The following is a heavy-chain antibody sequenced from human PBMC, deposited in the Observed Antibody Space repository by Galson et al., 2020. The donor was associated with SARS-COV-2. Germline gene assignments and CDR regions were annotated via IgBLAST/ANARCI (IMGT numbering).Heavy chain of an antibody. D-gene: IGHD1-1*01. CDR1: GYTFNIYA. J-gene: IGHJ4*02. CDR3: ARDGRSNDNGFVALDY. Sequence: ASVKVSCKASGYTFNIYAISWVRLAPGQGPEWMGWIDAENGNTQYAQKFQGRVTMTTDTSTTTAYMELTSLRSDDTAMYYCARDGRSNDNGFVALDYWGQGTTVTVSS. CDR2: IDAENGNT. V-gene: IGHV1-18*01.